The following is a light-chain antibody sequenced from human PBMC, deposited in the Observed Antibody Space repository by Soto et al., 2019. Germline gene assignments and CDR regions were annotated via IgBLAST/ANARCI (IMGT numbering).Light chain of an antibody. CDR2: KVS. Sequence: DVVMTQSPLSQPVTLGQPASISCRSSQSLVYSDGNTYLNWFQQRPGHSPRRLIYKVSNRDSGVPDRFSGRGSGTDFTLKISRVEADDVGISYCMQGTHWPSSFGQGTKVDSK. CDR1: QSLVYSDGNTY. CDR3: MQGTHWPSS. V-gene: IGKV2-30*01. J-gene: IGKJ1*01.